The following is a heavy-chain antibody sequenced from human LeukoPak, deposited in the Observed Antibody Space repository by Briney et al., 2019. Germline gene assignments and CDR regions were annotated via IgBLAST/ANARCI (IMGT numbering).Heavy chain of an antibody. D-gene: IGHD6-19*01. CDR2: ISSSSSTI. CDR1: GFTFSSYS. Sequence: GGSLRLSCAASGFTFSSYSMNWVRQAPGKGLEWVSYISSSSSTIYYADSVKGRFTISRDNAKNSLYLQMNSLRAEDTAVYYCARARVYSSGWYRLLDYWGQGTLVTVSS. V-gene: IGHV3-48*04. CDR3: ARARVYSSGWYRLLDY. J-gene: IGHJ4*02.